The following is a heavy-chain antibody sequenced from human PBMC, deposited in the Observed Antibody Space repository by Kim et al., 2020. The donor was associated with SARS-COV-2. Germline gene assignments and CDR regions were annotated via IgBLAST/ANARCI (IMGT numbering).Heavy chain of an antibody. CDR3: ARVLYSSSWYIDY. CDR1: GFTFSSYS. D-gene: IGHD6-13*01. CDR2: ISSSSSYI. J-gene: IGHJ4*02. V-gene: IGHV3-21*01. Sequence: GGSLRLSCAASGFTFSSYSMNWVRQAPGKGLEWVSYISSSSSYIYYADSVKGRFTISSDNAKNSLYLQMNSLRAEDTAVYYCARVLYSSSWYIDYWGQGTLVTVSS.